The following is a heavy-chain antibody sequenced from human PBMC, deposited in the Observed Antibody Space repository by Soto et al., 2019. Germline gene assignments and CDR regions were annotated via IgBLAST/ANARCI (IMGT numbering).Heavy chain of an antibody. Sequence: PGGSLRLSXAASGFSFSDYAMSWVRQAPGKGLEWVAVISESGGSTHYADSVRGRFTGSRDNSKNSLSLRMNSLRDEDTAVYFCAKRSPYSSGWYSPIFDYWGQGALVTVS. CDR1: GFSFSDYA. J-gene: IGHJ4*02. CDR3: AKRSPYSSGWYSPIFDY. CDR2: ISESGGST. D-gene: IGHD6-13*01. V-gene: IGHV3-23*01.